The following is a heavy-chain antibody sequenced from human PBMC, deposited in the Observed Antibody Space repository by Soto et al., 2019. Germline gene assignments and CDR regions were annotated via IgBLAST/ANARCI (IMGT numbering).Heavy chain of an antibody. CDR3: ARDRIIAAAGIGCYFDY. V-gene: IGHV1-3*01. D-gene: IGHD6-13*01. J-gene: IGHJ4*02. CDR2: INAGNGNT. CDR1: GYTFTSYA. Sequence: ASVKVSCKASGYTFTSYAMHWVRQAPGQRLEWMGWINAGNGNTKYSQKFQGRVTITRDTSASTAYMELSSLRSEDTAVYYCARDRIIAAAGIGCYFDYWGQGTLVTVPS.